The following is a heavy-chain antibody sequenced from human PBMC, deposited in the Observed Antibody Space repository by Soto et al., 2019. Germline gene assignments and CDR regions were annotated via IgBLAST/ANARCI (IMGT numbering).Heavy chain of an antibody. Sequence: PGGSLRLSCAASGFTFSSYSMNWVRQAPGKGLEWVSYISSSSSTIYYADSVKGRFTISRDNAKNSLYLQMNSLRAEDTAVYYCASPPTPPYYYYMDVWGKGTTVTVSS. CDR1: GFTFSSYS. J-gene: IGHJ6*03. CDR3: ASPPTPPYYYYMDV. V-gene: IGHV3-48*01. CDR2: ISSSSSTI.